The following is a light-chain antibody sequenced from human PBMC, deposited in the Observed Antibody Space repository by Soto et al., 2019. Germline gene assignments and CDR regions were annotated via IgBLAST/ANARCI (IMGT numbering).Light chain of an antibody. CDR2: AAS. Sequence: QMTQSPSSLSASVGDRVTIVCRASPGMSNYLNWYQQKPWKAPKLLLYAASSLQSGVPSRFSGSGSGTDFTLTISSLQPEDFAVYYCQQYNNWPPITFGQGTRLENK. CDR1: PGMSNY. CDR3: QQYNNWPPIT. J-gene: IGKJ5*01. V-gene: IGKV1-6*01.